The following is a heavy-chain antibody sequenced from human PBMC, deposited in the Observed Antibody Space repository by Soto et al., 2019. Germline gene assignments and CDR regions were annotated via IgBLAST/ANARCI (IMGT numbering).Heavy chain of an antibody. V-gene: IGHV5-51*01. CDR3: ARYPIYRLRSMAFDI. J-gene: IGHJ3*02. CDR2: IYPVDSDT. CDR1: GYSFTSYW. Sequence: PGESLKISCKGSGYSFTSYWIGWVRQMPGKVFEWMWIIYPVDSDTIYSPSFQGQVTISADKSISTAYLQWSSLKASDTAMYYCARYPIYRLRSMAFDIWGQGTMVTVSS. D-gene: IGHD4-17*01.